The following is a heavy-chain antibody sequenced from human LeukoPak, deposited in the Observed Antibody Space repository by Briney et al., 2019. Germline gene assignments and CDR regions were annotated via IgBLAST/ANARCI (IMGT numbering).Heavy chain of an antibody. CDR2: IYYSGST. J-gene: IGHJ4*02. D-gene: IGHD3-10*01. CDR1: GGSISSYY. V-gene: IGHV4-59*01. Sequence: SETLSLTCTVSGGSISSYYWSWIRQPPGKGLEWIGYIYYSGSTNYNPPLKSRVTISVDTSKNQFSLKLSSVTAADTAVYYCARSTYGSGSYKIDYWGQGTLVTVSS. CDR3: ARSTYGSGSYKIDY.